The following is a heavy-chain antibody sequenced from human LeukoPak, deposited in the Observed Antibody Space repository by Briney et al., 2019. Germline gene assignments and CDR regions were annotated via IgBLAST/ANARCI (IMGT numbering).Heavy chain of an antibody. D-gene: IGHD4-23*01. CDR3: AKRPGDYGGKYFDY. Sequence: PGGSLRLSCAGSGFTFSSYAMAWVRQTPEKGLEWVAIISSSDGGTYYIDSVKGRFTISRDNSKNMLNLQMNSLRAEDTAVYYCAKRPGDYGGKYFDYWGQGTLVTVSS. CDR1: GFTFSSYA. J-gene: IGHJ4*02. CDR2: ISSSDGGT. V-gene: IGHV3-23*01.